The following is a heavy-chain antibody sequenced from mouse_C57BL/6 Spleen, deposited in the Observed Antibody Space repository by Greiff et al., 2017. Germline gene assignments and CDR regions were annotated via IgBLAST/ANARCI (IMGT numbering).Heavy chain of an antibody. V-gene: IGHV3-8*01. Sequence: EVQLQESGPGLAKPSQTLSLTCSVTGYSITSDYWNWIRKFPGNKLEYMGYISYSGGTYYYPSLNSRISITRDTSKSQYYLQLNSVTTEDTATYYCARWEDEYERGGYFDYWGQGTTLTVSS. D-gene: IGHD2-4*01. J-gene: IGHJ2*01. CDR3: ARWEDEYERGGYFDY. CDR2: ISYSGGT. CDR1: GYSITSDY.